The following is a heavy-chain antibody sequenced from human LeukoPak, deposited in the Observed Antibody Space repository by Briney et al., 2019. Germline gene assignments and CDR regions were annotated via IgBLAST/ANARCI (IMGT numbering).Heavy chain of an antibody. V-gene: IGHV3-23*01. CDR3: VRTHSSGYYYFDS. CDR2: ISGSGGST. Sequence: GGAPRTSCGAPGFPFCTHSMSRGRPAPGEGLEWGSGISGSGGSTYYADSVKGRVTISRDNSKNTLYLQMNSLRVEDTAVYYCVRTHSSGYYYFDSWGQGTLVTVSS. J-gene: IGHJ4*02. D-gene: IGHD3-22*01. CDR1: GFPFCTHS.